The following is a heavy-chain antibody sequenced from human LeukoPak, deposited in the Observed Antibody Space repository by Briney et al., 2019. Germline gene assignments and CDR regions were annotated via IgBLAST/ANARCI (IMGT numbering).Heavy chain of an antibody. V-gene: IGHV4-34*01. Sequence: SETLSLTCAVYGGSFNGYYWSWIRQPPGKGLEWIGEINHSGSTYYNPSLKSRVIISVDTSKKQFSLKVRSVTAADTAVYYCSRGGYSSSWYSSAAEYFQHWGQGTLVTVSS. CDR2: INHSGST. D-gene: IGHD6-13*01. CDR3: SRGGYSSSWYSSAAEYFQH. CDR1: GGSFNGYY. J-gene: IGHJ1*01.